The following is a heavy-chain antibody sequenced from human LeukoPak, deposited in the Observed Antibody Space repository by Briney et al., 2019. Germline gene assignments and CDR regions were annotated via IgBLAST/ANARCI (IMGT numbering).Heavy chain of an antibody. CDR3: ARRDAYTESTLDY. CDR2: ISSSSSTI. V-gene: IGHV3-48*01. Sequence: GGSLRLSCAASGFTLNTYSMNWVRQAPGKGLEWVSYISSSSSTIYYADSVKGRFTISRDNAKNSLYLQMNSLRAEDTALYYCARRDAYTESTLDYWGQGTLVTVSS. CDR1: GFTLNTYS. J-gene: IGHJ4*02. D-gene: IGHD5-24*01.